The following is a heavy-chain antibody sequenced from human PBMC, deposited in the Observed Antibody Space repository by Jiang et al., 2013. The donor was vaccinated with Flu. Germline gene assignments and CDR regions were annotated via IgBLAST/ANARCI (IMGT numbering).Heavy chain of an antibody. D-gene: IGHD3-3*01. V-gene: IGHV2-5*01. CDR1: GFSLSTSGVG. CDR3: AHNEADRKRPFGPYDFWSGRSGY. J-gene: IGHJ4*02. Sequence: KPTQTLTLTCTFSGFSLSTSGVGVGWIRQPPGKALEWLALIYWNDDKRYSPSLKSRLTITKDTSKNQVVLTMTNMDPVDTATYYCAHNEADRKRPFGPYDFWSGRSGYWGQG. CDR2: IYWNDDK.